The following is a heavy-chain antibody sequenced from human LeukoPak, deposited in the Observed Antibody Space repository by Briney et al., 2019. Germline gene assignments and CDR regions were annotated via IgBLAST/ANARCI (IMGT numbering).Heavy chain of an antibody. CDR3: AKDRIRGDSY. CDR1: GFTFSNYA. V-gene: IGHV3-23*01. Sequence: GGSLRLSCVASGFTFSNYAMNWVRQAPGKGLEWVSSISDTGGDTYYTDSVKGRFTISRDNSKSTLYLQMNSLRAEDTAVYYCAKDRIRGDSYWGQGTLVTV. D-gene: IGHD3-16*01. CDR2: ISDTGGDT. J-gene: IGHJ4*02.